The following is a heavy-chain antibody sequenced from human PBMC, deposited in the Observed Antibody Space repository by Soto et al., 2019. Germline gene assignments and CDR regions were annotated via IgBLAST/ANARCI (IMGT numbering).Heavy chain of an antibody. D-gene: IGHD6-13*01. CDR3: ARDRARAAAVYDFDH. Sequence: QVQLVESGGGVVNPGWSLRHSCAASGFICTSYPMHWVRQAPGKGLEWVAVISTDGRDKYYADSVKGRFTISRDNSQNTLYLQMDSLRPEDTAVYYCARDRARAAAVYDFDHWGQGTLVTVSS. CDR2: ISTDGRDK. CDR1: GFICTSYP. J-gene: IGHJ4*02. V-gene: IGHV3-30*04.